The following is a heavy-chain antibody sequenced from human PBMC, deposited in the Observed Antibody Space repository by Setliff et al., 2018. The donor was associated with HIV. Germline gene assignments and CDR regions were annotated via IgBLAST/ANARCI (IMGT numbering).Heavy chain of an antibody. J-gene: IGHJ4*02. Sequence: PGGSLRLSCAASGFTFSDYYMSWIRQAPGKGPEWVSYISSRGSTIYYADSVKGRFTISRDNAKNSLYLQMNTLRAEDTAVYFCARSPYGDYGLDYWGQGTLVTVSS. CDR2: ISSRGSTI. CDR1: GFTFSDYY. V-gene: IGHV3-11*04. CDR3: ARSPYGDYGLDY. D-gene: IGHD4-17*01.